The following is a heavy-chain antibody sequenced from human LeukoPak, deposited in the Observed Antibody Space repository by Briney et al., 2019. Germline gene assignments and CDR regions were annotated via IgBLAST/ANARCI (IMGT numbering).Heavy chain of an antibody. CDR1: GFTFSSYG. D-gene: IGHD5-18*01. Sequence: GGSLRLSCAASGFTFSSYGMSWVRQAPGKGLEWVSAISGSGGSTYYADSVKGRFTISRDNSKNTLYLQMNSLRAEDTAVYYCARRATTERGHSYGLDYWGQGTLVTVSS. V-gene: IGHV3-23*01. J-gene: IGHJ4*02. CDR2: ISGSGGST. CDR3: ARRATTERGHSYGLDY.